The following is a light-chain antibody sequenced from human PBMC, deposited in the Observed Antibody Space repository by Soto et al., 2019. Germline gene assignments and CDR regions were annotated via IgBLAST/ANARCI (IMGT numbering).Light chain of an antibody. CDR3: QQYGSSPPFT. Sequence: EIVLTQSRGTLSLSPGQRAALSCRASETFSSYLAWYQQKPGQAPRLLIYGASSRATGIPDRFSGSGSGTDFTLTISRLEPEDVAVYYCQQYGSSPPFTFGPGTKVDIK. V-gene: IGKV3-20*01. CDR1: ETFSSY. CDR2: GAS. J-gene: IGKJ3*01.